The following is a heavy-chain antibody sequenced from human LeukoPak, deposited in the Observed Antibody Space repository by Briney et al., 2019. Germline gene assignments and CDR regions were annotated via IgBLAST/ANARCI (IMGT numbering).Heavy chain of an antibody. CDR3: AREEGRYCSSTSCERGVYNWFDP. Sequence: SVKVSCKASGGTFSSYAISWVRQAPGQGLEWMGGIIPIFDTANYAQKFQGRVTITADESTSTAYMELSSLRSEDTAVYYCAREEGRYCSSTSCERGVYNWFDPWGQGTLVTVSS. D-gene: IGHD2-2*01. J-gene: IGHJ5*02. CDR2: IIPIFDTA. CDR1: GGTFSSYA. V-gene: IGHV1-69*13.